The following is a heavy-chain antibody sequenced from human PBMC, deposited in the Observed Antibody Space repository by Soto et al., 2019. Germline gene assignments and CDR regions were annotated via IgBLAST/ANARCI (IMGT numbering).Heavy chain of an antibody. J-gene: IGHJ5*02. CDR3: ARLQQQLDGDVS. D-gene: IGHD6-13*01. CDR2: IIPIFGTA. Sequence: SLKVSCKASGGTFSSYAISWVRQAPGQGLEWMGGIIPIFGTANYAQKFQGRVTITADESTRTAYMELRSLRSEDTAVYYCARLQQQLDGDVSWGQGTLVTVSS. V-gene: IGHV1-69*13. CDR1: GGTFSSYA.